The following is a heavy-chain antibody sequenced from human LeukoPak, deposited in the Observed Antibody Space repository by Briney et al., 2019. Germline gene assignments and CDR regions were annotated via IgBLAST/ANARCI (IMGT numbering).Heavy chain of an antibody. CDR1: GYSFTGYA. D-gene: IGHD3-22*01. J-gene: IGHJ4*02. CDR2: INAANGNT. V-gene: IGHV1-3*01. Sequence: ASVKVSCKASGYSFTGYAMHWVRQAPGQRLEWMGWINAANGNTKYSQKFQGRVTITRHTSASTAYMELSSLRSEDTAVFYCARQDSSEYVFDYWGQGTLVTVSS. CDR3: ARQDSSEYVFDY.